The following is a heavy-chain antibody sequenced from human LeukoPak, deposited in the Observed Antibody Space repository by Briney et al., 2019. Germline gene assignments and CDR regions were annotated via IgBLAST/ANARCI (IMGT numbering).Heavy chain of an antibody. D-gene: IGHD2-21*02. V-gene: IGHV1-18*04. J-gene: IGHJ5*02. CDR2: ISVYTNYT. Sequence: ASVKRSCKASGYTFTSYGSNWVRQAPGQGLEWMAWISVYTNYTNYAQKFQDRATMTTDTSTSTAYMELRSLRPDDTAVYYCARDPTPTMYGDNNWFDPWGQGTLVIVSS. CDR1: GYTFTSYG. CDR3: ARDPTPTMYGDNNWFDP.